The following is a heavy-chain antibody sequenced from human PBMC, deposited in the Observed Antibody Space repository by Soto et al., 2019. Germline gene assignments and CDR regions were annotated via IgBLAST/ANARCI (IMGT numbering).Heavy chain of an antibody. V-gene: IGHV1-18*01. J-gene: IGHJ5*02. D-gene: IGHD2-15*01. Sequence: APGQGLEWMGWISTYDGNTNYSQKLQGRVTMTKDTSTSTAYMELRSLRSDDTAVYYCARDRGISCFRGTCPFDPWGHATLVTVS. CDR2: ISTYDGNT. CDR3: ARDRGISCFRGTCPFDP.